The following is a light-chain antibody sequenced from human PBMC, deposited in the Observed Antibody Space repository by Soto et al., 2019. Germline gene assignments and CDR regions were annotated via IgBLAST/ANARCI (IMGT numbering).Light chain of an antibody. CDR2: DAS. CDR1: QSISNY. J-gene: IGKJ5*01. Sequence: EIVLTQSPATLSLSPGERATLSCRASQSISNYLAWYQQKPGQAPRLLIYDASNRATGIPARFSGSGSGTDFSLTISRLEPEDFAVYYCQQYDSSPITFGQGTRLEIK. CDR3: QQYDSSPIT. V-gene: IGKV3-11*01.